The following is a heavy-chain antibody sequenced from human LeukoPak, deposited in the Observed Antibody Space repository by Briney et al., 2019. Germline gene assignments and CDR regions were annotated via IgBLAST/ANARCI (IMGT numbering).Heavy chain of an antibody. CDR3: ARDPSPRDGYNSGWFDP. CDR1: GGTFSSYA. Sequence: GASVKVSCKASGGTFSSYAISWVRQAPGQGLEWMGGIIPIFGTANYAQKFQGRVTITADESTSTAYMELSSLRSEDTAVYYCARDPSPRDGYNSGWFDPWGQGTLVTVSS. V-gene: IGHV1-69*13. J-gene: IGHJ5*02. CDR2: IIPIFGTA. D-gene: IGHD5-24*01.